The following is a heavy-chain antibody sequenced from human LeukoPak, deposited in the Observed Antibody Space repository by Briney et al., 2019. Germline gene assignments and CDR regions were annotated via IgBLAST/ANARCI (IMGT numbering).Heavy chain of an antibody. CDR2: IYYSGST. CDR3: ARFRVGAVDY. Sequence: SETLSLTCTVSGGSISSYYWSWIRQPPGKGLEWIGYIYYSGSTNYNPSLKSRVTISVDTSKNQFSLKLSSVTAADTAVYYCARFRVGAVDYWGQGTLVTVSS. V-gene: IGHV4-59*01. D-gene: IGHD1-26*01. J-gene: IGHJ4*02. CDR1: GGSISSYY.